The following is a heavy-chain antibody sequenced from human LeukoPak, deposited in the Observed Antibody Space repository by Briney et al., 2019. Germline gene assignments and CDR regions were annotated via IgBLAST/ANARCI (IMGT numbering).Heavy chain of an antibody. Sequence: SETLSLTCAVYGGSFSGYYWSWIRQPPGKGLEWIGEINHSGSTNYNPSLKSRVTISVDTSKNQFSLKLSSVTAADTAVYYCARGAADYVWGCYRQYNWFDPWGQGTLVTVSS. D-gene: IGHD3-16*02. CDR2: INHSGST. V-gene: IGHV4-34*01. CDR3: ARGAADYVWGCYRQYNWFDP. CDR1: GGSFSGYY. J-gene: IGHJ5*02.